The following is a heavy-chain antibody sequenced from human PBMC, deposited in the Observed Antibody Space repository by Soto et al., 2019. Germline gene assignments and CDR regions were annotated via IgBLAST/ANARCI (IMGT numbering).Heavy chain of an antibody. J-gene: IGHJ3*02. V-gene: IGHV4-59*01. CDR2: IYYSGST. D-gene: IGHD2-2*01. CDR1: GGSISSYY. Sequence: QVQLQESGPGLVKPSETLSLTCTVSGGSISSYYWSWIRQPPGKGLEWIGYIYYSGSTNYNPSLKSRVTISVDTSKNQFSLKLSSVTAADTAVYYCARGQYCSSTSCPTGDAVDIWGQGTMVTVSS. CDR3: ARGQYCSSTSCPTGDAVDI.